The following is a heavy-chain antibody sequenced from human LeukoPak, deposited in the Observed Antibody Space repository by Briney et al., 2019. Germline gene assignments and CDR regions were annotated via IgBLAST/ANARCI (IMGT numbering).Heavy chain of an antibody. V-gene: IGHV4-31*03. CDR1: GGSISSGGYY. CDR3: ARDRSPDFWSGYNYYYYGMDV. J-gene: IGHJ6*02. D-gene: IGHD3-3*01. Sequence: PSETLSLTCTVSGGSISSGGYYWSWIRQHPRKGLEWIGYIYYSGSTYYNPSLKSRVTISVDTSKNQFSLKLSSVTAADTAVYYCARDRSPDFWSGYNYYYYGMDVWGQGTTVTVSS. CDR2: IYYSGST.